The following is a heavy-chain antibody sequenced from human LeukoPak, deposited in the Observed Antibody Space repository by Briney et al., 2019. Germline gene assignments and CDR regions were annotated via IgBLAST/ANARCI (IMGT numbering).Heavy chain of an antibody. V-gene: IGHV4-59*01. CDR1: GGSINDYC. D-gene: IGHD1-26*01. Sequence: SETLSLTCTVSGGSINDYCWSSIRQPAGKGLEWIGYIYYSGSTNYNPSLKSRVTISVDTSKNQFSLKLSSVTAADTAVYYCARESGSYNSFDYWGQGTLVTVSS. CDR2: IYYSGST. J-gene: IGHJ4*02. CDR3: ARESGSYNSFDY.